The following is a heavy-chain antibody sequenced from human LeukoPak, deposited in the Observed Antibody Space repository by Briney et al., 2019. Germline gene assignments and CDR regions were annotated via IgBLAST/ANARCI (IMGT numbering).Heavy chain of an antibody. V-gene: IGHV4-59*01. CDR3: ARDSRGDTFTGTHAFDI. CDR2: IHYSGST. D-gene: IGHD3-9*01. CDR1: GGSISTYY. J-gene: IGHJ3*02. Sequence: PSETLSLTCTVSGGSISTYYWSWIRQPPGKGLEWIAYIHYSGSTNYNPSLKSRVTISVDTSKNQFSLKLNSVTAADTAVYYCARDSRGDTFTGTHAFDIWGQGTMVTVSS.